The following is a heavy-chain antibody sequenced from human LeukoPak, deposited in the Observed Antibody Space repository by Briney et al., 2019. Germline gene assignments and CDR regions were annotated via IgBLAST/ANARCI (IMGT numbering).Heavy chain of an antibody. Sequence: SETLSLTCTVSGDSISSGSFYWGWIRQPPGKGLEWIGSIYYGGSTYYNPSLKSRVTISVDTSKNQFSLKLNSVTAADTAVYYCARHSRGITILGVVLEYWGQGTLVTVSS. CDR1: GDSISSGSFY. D-gene: IGHD3-3*01. CDR2: IYYGGST. CDR3: ARHSRGITILGVVLEY. J-gene: IGHJ4*02. V-gene: IGHV4-39*01.